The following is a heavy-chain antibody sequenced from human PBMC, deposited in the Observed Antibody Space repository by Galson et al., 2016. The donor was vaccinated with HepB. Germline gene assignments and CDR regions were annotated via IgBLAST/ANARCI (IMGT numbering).Heavy chain of an antibody. Sequence: SLXLXCAASGXXFDXXXMHXXXQPXXKGLEXVSXVSWNSVNIAYADSVKGRFTISRANAEKSLYLQINNLRVEDTAVYFCVRDMAAGYLRLFDSWGQGALVTXSS. V-gene: IGHV3-9*01. D-gene: IGHD6-13*01. CDR3: VRDMAAGYLRLFDS. J-gene: IGHJ4*02. CDR2: VSWNSVNI. CDR1: GXXFDXXX.